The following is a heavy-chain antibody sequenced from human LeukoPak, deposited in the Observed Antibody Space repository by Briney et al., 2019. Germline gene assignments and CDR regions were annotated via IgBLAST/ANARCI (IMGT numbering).Heavy chain of an antibody. CDR1: GFTFSDYY. V-gene: IGHV3-11*04. Sequence: GGSLRLSCAASGFTFSDYYMSWVRQAPGKGLEWVSGISGHEITTYYADSVKGRYTVSRDNANNSLYLHMESLRAEDTAVYYCARVVVEGITGTTGLDYWGQGTLVTVSS. J-gene: IGHJ4*02. CDR3: ARVVVEGITGTTGLDY. CDR2: ISGHEITT. D-gene: IGHD1-7*01.